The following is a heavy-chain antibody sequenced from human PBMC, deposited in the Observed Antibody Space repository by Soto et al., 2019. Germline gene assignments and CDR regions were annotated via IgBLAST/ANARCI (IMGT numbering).Heavy chain of an antibody. CDR1: GFSISDSSYY. V-gene: IGHV4-39*01. Sequence: HLQLQESGPGLVKPSETLSLTCTVSGFSISDSSYYWGWIRQPPGKGLEWIGTIYHSGNTYYNPSLKSRVTISVDTSKNQFSLQLNSVTAADTAIYYCARHTVHRAFDVWGQGTMVTVSS. D-gene: IGHD4-17*01. CDR2: IYHSGNT. CDR3: ARHTVHRAFDV. J-gene: IGHJ3*01.